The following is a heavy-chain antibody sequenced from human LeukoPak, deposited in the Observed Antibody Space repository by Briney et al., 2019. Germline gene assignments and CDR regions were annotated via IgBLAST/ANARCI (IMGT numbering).Heavy chain of an antibody. D-gene: IGHD5-24*01. CDR3: ARGGGMATIRGAFDI. Sequence: SETLSLTCTVSGGSISSYYWSWVRQPPGKGLEWIGYIYYGGSTNYNPSLKSRVTISVDTSKNQFSLKLSSVTAADTAVYYCARGGGMATIRGAFDIWGQGTMVTVSS. CDR1: GGSISSYY. J-gene: IGHJ3*02. CDR2: IYYGGST. V-gene: IGHV4-59*01.